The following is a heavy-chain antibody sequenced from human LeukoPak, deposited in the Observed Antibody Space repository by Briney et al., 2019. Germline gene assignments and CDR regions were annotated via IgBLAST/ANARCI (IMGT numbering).Heavy chain of an antibody. V-gene: IGHV3-23*01. CDR1: GFTFSSYA. CDR2: ISGSDGST. CDR3: ANHYGSGSYGHY. J-gene: IGHJ4*02. D-gene: IGHD3-10*01. Sequence: PGGSLRLSCAASGFTFSSYAMSWVRQAPGKGLEWVSAISGSDGSTYYADSVKGRFTISRDNSKNTLYLQMNSLRAEDTAVYYCANHYGSGSYGHYWGQGTLVTVSS.